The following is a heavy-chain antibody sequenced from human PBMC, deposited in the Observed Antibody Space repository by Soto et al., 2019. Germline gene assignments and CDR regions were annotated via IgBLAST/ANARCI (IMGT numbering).Heavy chain of an antibody. CDR3: ARLETVLRFLEWPPSDYYMDV. D-gene: IGHD3-3*01. CDR2: INSDGSST. J-gene: IGHJ6*03. CDR1: GFTFSSYW. Sequence: PGGSLRLSCAASGFTFSSYWMHWVRQAPWKGLVWVSRINSDGSSTSYADSVKGRFTISRDNAKNTLYLQMNSLRAEDTAVYYCARLETVLRFLEWPPSDYYMDVWAKGTTVTVSS. V-gene: IGHV3-74*01.